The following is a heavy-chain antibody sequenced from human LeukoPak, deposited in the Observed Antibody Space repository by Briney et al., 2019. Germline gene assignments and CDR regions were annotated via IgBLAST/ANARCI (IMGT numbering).Heavy chain of an antibody. Sequence: SETLSLSCTVSGGSISSSSYYWGWIRQPPGKGLERIGSIYYSGSTYYNPSLKSRVTISVDTSKNQFSLKLSSVTAADTAVYYCARRWFGDESYFDYWGQGTLVTVSS. V-gene: IGHV4-39*01. CDR1: GGSISSSSYY. D-gene: IGHD3-10*01. CDR3: ARRWFGDESYFDY. J-gene: IGHJ4*02. CDR2: IYYSGST.